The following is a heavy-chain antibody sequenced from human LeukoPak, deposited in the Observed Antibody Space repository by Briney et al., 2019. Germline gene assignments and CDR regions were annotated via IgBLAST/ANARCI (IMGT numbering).Heavy chain of an antibody. Sequence: GGSLRLSCAASGFTFGNYGMHWVRQTPGKGLEWVAIISFDGSTKYYADSVKGRFTISRDNSKNTLFLQMNSLRTEDTAVYYCAKRPTIAAAGGGFYFDSWGQGTLVTVSP. V-gene: IGHV3-30*18. CDR3: AKRPTIAAAGGGFYFDS. J-gene: IGHJ4*02. CDR1: GFTFGNYG. CDR2: ISFDGSTK. D-gene: IGHD6-13*01.